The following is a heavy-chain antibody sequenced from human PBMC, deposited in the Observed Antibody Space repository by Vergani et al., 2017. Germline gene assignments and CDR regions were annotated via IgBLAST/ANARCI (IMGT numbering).Heavy chain of an antibody. CDR2: INHSGST. Sequence: QVQLQQWGAGLLKPSETLSLTCAVYGGSFSGYYWSWIRQPPGKGLEWIGEINHSGSTNYNPSLKSRVTISVDTSKNQFSLKLSSVTAADTAVYYCARGHCIAARPPSSRSCYYYYYMDVWGKGTTVTVSS. V-gene: IGHV4-34*01. D-gene: IGHD6-6*01. CDR3: ARGHCIAARPPSSRSCYYYYYMDV. J-gene: IGHJ6*03. CDR1: GGSFSGYY.